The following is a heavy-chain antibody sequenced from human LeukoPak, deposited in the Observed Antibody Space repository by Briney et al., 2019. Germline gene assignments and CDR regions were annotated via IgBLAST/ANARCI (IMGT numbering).Heavy chain of an antibody. J-gene: IGHJ5*02. CDR3: ANKMIAEVRGAYLVPRVDAWFDH. CDR1: RGTFSSYA. CDR2: IIPIFGTE. D-gene: IGHD3-10*01. V-gene: IGHV1-69*05. Sequence: SVKVSCKASRGTFSSYAISWVRQAPGQGLEWMGRIIPIFGTENYAQKLQSRVGISTDDAATTAYMDLSSMRYEDTAVYYCANKMIAEVRGAYLVPRVDAWFDHWGQGTLVTVSS.